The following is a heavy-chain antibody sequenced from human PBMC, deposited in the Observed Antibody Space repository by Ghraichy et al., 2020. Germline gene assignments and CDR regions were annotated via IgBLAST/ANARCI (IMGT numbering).Heavy chain of an antibody. Sequence: GGSRRLSCAASGFTFSNAWMSWVRQAPGKGLEWVGRIKSKTDGGTTDYAAPVKGRFTISRDDSKNTLYLQMNSLKTEDTAVYYCTENPYYYGSGSHSDPYNWFDPWGQGTLVTVSS. D-gene: IGHD3-10*01. CDR3: TENPYYYGSGSHSDPYNWFDP. V-gene: IGHV3-15*01. CDR2: IKSKTDGGTT. J-gene: IGHJ5*02. CDR1: GFTFSNAW.